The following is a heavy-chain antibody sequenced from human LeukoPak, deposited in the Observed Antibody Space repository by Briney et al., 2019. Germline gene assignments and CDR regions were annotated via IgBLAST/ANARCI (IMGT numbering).Heavy chain of an antibody. CDR2: IIPILDIA. Sequence: SVKLSYKASGGTFSSCAISWVRQAPGQGLEWMGRIIPILDIANYAQKFQGRDTITAHKYTSTAYMELSSLRSEDTAVYYCARDLGYQPRLYAHAFDIWGQGTMVTVSS. V-gene: IGHV1-69*04. J-gene: IGHJ3*02. D-gene: IGHD2-2*01. CDR3: ARDLGYQPRLYAHAFDI. CDR1: GGTFSSCA.